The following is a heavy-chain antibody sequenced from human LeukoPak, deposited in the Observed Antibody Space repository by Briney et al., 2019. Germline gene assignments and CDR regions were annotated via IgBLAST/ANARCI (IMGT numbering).Heavy chain of an antibody. J-gene: IGHJ4*02. D-gene: IGHD1-26*01. V-gene: IGHV4-59*01. Sequence: NSSETLSLTCTVSGGSISSYYWSWIRQPPGKGLEWIGYIYYSGTTDYNPSLKSRVTISVDTSNNQFSLKVSSVTAADTAVYYCAGSSGAYRSFDYWGQGTLVPVSS. CDR3: AGSSGAYRSFDY. CDR1: GGSISSYY. CDR2: IYYSGTT.